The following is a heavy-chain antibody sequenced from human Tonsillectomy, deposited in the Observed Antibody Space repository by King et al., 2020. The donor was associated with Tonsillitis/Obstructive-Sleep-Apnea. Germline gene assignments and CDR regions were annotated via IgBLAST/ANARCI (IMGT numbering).Heavy chain of an antibody. CDR3: ARGAAYYAYIWGSYRFDS. Sequence: TLKESGPTLVKPTQTLTLTCTFSGFSFSTSGVSVGWIRQPPGKALEWLALIYWDVYKRYSPSLKSRLTITKDTSKNQVVLTMTNMDPVATAAYYCARGAAYYAYIWGSYRFDSWGQGTLVTVSS. V-gene: IGHV2-5*02. CDR2: IYWDVYK. CDR1: GFSFSTSGVS. D-gene: IGHD3-16*02. J-gene: IGHJ4*02.